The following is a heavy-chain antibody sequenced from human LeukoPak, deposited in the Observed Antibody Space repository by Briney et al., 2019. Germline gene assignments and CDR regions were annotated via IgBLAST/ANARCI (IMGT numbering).Heavy chain of an antibody. CDR3: ARDMWYYYDSSGYPPTRFDY. J-gene: IGHJ4*02. Sequence: ASVKVSCKASGYTFTSYGISWVRQAPGQGLEWMGWISAYNGNTNYAQKLQGRVTMTTDTSTSTAYMELGSLRSDDTAVYYCARDMWYYYDSSGYPPTRFDYWGQGTLVTVSS. D-gene: IGHD3-22*01. CDR2: ISAYNGNT. V-gene: IGHV1-18*01. CDR1: GYTFTSYG.